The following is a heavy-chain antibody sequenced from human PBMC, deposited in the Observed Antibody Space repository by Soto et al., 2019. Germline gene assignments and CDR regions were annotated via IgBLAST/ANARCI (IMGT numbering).Heavy chain of an antibody. D-gene: IGHD3-9*01. CDR1: GYTFTSYG. J-gene: IGHJ4*02. Sequence: GASVKVSCKASGYTFTSYGISWVRQAPGQGLEWMGWISAYNGNTNYAQKLQGRVTMTTDTSTSTAYMELRSLRSDDTAVYYCARMGMRPSKEYDILTGYGLPDYWGQGTLVTVSS. CDR2: ISAYNGNT. V-gene: IGHV1-18*01. CDR3: ARMGMRPSKEYDILTGYGLPDY.